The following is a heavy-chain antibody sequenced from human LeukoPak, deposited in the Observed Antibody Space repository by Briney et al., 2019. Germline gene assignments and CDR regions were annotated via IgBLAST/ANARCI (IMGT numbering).Heavy chain of an antibody. CDR1: GLTLRSYA. J-gene: IGHJ4*02. CDR2: IIGSGGST. D-gene: IGHD3-22*01. V-gene: IGHV3-23*01. Sequence: PGGSLRLSCAAPGLTLRSYAMSWVRQAPGKGLEWVSGIIGSGGSTYYADSVKGRFTISRDNSKNTLYLQMNSLRAEDTAVYYCAKDRYYDSSGVHYFDYWGQGTLVTVSS. CDR3: AKDRYYDSSGVHYFDY.